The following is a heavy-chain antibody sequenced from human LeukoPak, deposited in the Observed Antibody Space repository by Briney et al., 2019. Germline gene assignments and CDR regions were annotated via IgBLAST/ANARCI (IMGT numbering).Heavy chain of an antibody. Sequence: GGSLRLSCAASGFTFSDYYMSWIRQAPGKGLEWVSYISSSSSYTNYADSVKGRFTISRDNAKNSLYLQMNSLRAEDTAVYYCARESRTGEKDAFDIWGQGTMVTVSS. CDR2: ISSSSSYT. CDR3: ARESRTGEKDAFDI. D-gene: IGHD7-27*01. CDR1: GFTFSDYY. V-gene: IGHV3-11*06. J-gene: IGHJ3*02.